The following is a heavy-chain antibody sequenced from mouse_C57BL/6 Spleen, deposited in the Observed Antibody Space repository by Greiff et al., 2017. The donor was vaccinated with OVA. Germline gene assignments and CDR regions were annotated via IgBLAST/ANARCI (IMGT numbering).Heavy chain of an antibody. V-gene: IGHV14-1*01. Sequence: VQLQQSGAELVRPGASVKLSCTASGFNIKDYYMHWVKQRPEQGLEWIGRIDPEDGDTEYAPKFQGKATMTADTSSNTAYLQHSSLTSEDTAVYYCTTDALLRAWFAYWGQGTLVTVSA. CDR2: IDPEDGDT. CDR3: TTDALLRAWFAY. D-gene: IGHD1-2*01. CDR1: GFNIKDYY. J-gene: IGHJ3*01.